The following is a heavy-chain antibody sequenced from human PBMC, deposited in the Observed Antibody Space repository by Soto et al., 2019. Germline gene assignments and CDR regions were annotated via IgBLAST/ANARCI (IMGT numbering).Heavy chain of an antibody. CDR3: ARSVAVPGAHIDY. Sequence: SETLSLTCSVSGGSISGSYWSWIRQSPGKGLEWLGYVYYTGSTNYGPSLRSRVSISVDTSKNEFSLRLSSVTAADTAVYFCARSVAVPGAHIDYWGQGTQVTVSS. V-gene: IGHV4-59*01. D-gene: IGHD6-19*01. CDR1: GGSISGSY. J-gene: IGHJ4*02. CDR2: VYYTGST.